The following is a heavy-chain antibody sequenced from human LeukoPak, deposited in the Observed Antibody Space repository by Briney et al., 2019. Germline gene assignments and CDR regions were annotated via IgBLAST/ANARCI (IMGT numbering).Heavy chain of an antibody. V-gene: IGHV3-9*01. D-gene: IGHD6-19*01. CDR3: AKDAGYSSGWSSYYFDY. CDR2: ISWNGDNI. J-gene: IGHJ4*02. Sequence: GGSLRLSCAASGFTFSSYWMHWVRQAPGKGLEWVSGISWNGDNIAYADSVKGRFTISRDSAKNSLYLQMNSLRPEDTAFYYCAKDAGYSSGWSSYYFDYWGQGTLVTVSS. CDR1: GFTFSSYW.